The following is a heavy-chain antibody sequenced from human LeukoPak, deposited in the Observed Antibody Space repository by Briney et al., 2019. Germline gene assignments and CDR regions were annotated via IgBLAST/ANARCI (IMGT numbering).Heavy chain of an antibody. CDR1: GGSISSYY. J-gene: IGHJ4*02. CDR3: TRANGYGLIDY. Sequence: SETLSLTCTVSGGSISSYYWSWIRQPPGKGLEWIGYIYYSGSTNYNPSLKSRVTISVDTSKNQFSLKLSSVTAADTAVYYCTRANGYGLIDYWGQGTLVTVSS. D-gene: IGHD3-10*01. CDR2: IYYSGST. V-gene: IGHV4-59*01.